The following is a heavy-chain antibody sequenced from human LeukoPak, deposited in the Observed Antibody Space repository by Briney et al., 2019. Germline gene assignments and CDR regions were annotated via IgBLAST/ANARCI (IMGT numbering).Heavy chain of an antibody. D-gene: IGHD2-15*01. CDR3: AKDLSVAAADC. CDR1: GFTFSNHL. CDR2: IKADGSFT. Sequence: GGSLRLSCAASGFTFSNHLMHWVRQAPGKGPIWISRIKADGSFTNYADSVKGRFTISRDNAKNEVYLQMNSLRAEDTGVYYCAKDLSVAAADCWGQGALVTVSS. J-gene: IGHJ4*02. V-gene: IGHV3-74*01.